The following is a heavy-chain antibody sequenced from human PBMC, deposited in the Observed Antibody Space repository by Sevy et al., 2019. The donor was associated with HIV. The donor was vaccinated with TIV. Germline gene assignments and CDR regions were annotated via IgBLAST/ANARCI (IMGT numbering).Heavy chain of an antibody. Sequence: GGSLRLSCVGSGFTFSSYSMNWVRQAPGKGLEWLSYMNSITSTIYAADSVKGRFTISRDNAKNSVSLQMHSLRAEDTAVYYCARNGGYADYGMDVWGQGTTVTVSS. CDR3: ARNGGYADYGMDV. J-gene: IGHJ6*02. D-gene: IGHD2-2*01. CDR1: GFTFSSYS. CDR2: MNSITSTI. V-gene: IGHV3-48*01.